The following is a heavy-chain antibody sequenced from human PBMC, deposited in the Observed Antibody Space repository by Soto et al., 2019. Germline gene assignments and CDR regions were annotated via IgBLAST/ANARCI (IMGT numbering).Heavy chain of an antibody. CDR2: ISGSGGST. J-gene: IGHJ4*02. V-gene: IGHV3-23*01. Sequence: GGSLRLSCAASGFTFSSYAMSWVRQAPGKGLEWVSAISGSGGSTYYADSVKGRFTISRDNSKNTLYLQMNSLRAEDTAVYYCAKVIGLVYYDSSGYANEYWGQGTLVTVSS. CDR1: GFTFSSYA. CDR3: AKVIGLVYYDSSGYANEY. D-gene: IGHD3-22*01.